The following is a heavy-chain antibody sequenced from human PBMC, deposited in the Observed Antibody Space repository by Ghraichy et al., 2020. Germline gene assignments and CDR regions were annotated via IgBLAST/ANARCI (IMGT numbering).Heavy chain of an antibody. Sequence: SETLSLTCTVSGGSISSYYWSWIRQPPGKGLEWIGYIYTSGSTNYNPSLKSRVTISVDTSKNQFSLKLSSVTAADTAVYYCATLRYFDWLQDYYGMDVWGQGTTVTVSS. D-gene: IGHD3-9*01. CDR3: ATLRYFDWLQDYYGMDV. J-gene: IGHJ6*02. CDR1: GGSISSYY. CDR2: IYTSGST. V-gene: IGHV4-4*09.